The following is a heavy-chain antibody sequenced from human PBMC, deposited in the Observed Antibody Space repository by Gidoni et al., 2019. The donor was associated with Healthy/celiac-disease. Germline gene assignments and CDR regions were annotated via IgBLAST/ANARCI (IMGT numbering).Heavy chain of an antibody. Sequence: EVQLVESGGGLVQPGGSLRLSCAASGFTFSSYDMNWVRQAPGKGLEWVSYMSSSGSTIYYADAVKGRFTISRDNAKNSLYLQMNSRRAEDTAVYYCARYGEPYYMDVWGKGTTVTVSS. V-gene: IGHV3-48*03. CDR2: MSSSGSTI. J-gene: IGHJ6*03. CDR1: GFTFSSYD. D-gene: IGHD4-17*01. CDR3: ARYGEPYYMDV.